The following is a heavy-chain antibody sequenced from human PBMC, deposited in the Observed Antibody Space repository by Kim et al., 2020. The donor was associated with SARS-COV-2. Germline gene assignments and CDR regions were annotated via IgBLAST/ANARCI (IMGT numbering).Heavy chain of an antibody. J-gene: IGHJ4*02. CDR2: SDT. D-gene: IGHD3-9*01. Sequence: SDTRYSPSFQGQVTISADKSISTAYLQWSSLKASDTAMYYCANPFEPLNCWGQGTLVTVSS. CDR3: ANPFEPLNC. V-gene: IGHV5-51*01.